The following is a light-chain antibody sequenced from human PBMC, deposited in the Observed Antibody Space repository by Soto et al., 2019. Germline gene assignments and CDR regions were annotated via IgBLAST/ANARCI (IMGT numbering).Light chain of an antibody. CDR1: QSISSY. CDR3: QQSYSTHLT. Sequence: DIQMTQSPSSLSASVGDRVTITCRASQSISSYLNWYQQKPGKAPKLLIYAASSLQSGVPSRFSSSGSGTDFTLTISSLQPEDFATYYCQQSYSTHLTFGGGTKVEIK. V-gene: IGKV1-39*01. CDR2: AAS. J-gene: IGKJ4*01.